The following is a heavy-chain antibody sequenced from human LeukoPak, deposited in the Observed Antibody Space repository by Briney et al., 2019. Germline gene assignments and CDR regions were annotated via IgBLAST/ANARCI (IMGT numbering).Heavy chain of an antibody. CDR2: IYYSGST. V-gene: IGHV4-30-4*07. CDR3: ARGLLFEALFDY. CDR1: GGSISSGGYS. J-gene: IGHJ4*02. D-gene: IGHD2-21*02. Sequence: SETLSPTCAVSGGSISSGGYSWSWIRQPPGKGLEWIGYIYYSGSTYYNPSLKSRVTISVDTSKNQFSLKLSSVTAADTAVYYCARGLLFEALFDYWGQGTLVTVSS.